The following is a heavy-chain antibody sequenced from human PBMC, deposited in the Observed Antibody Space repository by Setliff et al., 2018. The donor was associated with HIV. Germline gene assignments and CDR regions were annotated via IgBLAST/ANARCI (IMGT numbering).Heavy chain of an antibody. CDR2: ISSVGTI. D-gene: IGHD4-17*01. CDR1: GFTFSTYS. J-gene: IGHJ4*02. CDR3: ARAYDDYDSDLDY. V-gene: IGHV3-48*01. Sequence: GSLRLSCAASGFTFSTYSMNWVRQAPGKGLEWVSYISSVGTIYYADSVKGRFTISRDNARNSLYLQMDSLRAEDTAVYYCARAYDDYDSDLDYWGQGTLVTVSS.